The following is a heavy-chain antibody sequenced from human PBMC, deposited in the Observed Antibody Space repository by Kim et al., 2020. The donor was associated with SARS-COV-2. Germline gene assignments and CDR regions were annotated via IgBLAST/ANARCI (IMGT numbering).Heavy chain of an antibody. V-gene: IGHV3-21*01. CDR2: ISSSSSYI. J-gene: IGHJ6*02. Sequence: GGSLRLSCAASGFTFSSYSMNWVRQAPGKGLEWVSSISSSSSYIYYADSVKGRFTISRDNAKNSLYLQMNSLRAEDTAVYYCARDGDNWNYVFYYYYGMDVWGQGTTVTVSS. CDR3: ARDGDNWNYVFYYYYGMDV. D-gene: IGHD1-7*01. CDR1: GFTFSSYS.